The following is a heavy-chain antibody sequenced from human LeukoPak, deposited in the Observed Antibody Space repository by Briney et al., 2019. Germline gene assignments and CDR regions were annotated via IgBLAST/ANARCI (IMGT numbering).Heavy chain of an antibody. D-gene: IGHD4-23*01. CDR3: ARDQPDYGGTGIDY. Sequence: GGSLRLSCAASGFTVSSNYMSWVRQAPGKGLEWVSVINSGGSTYYADSVKGRFTISRANSKNTLYLQMNSLRAEDTAVYYCARDQPDYGGTGIDYWGQGTLVTVSS. CDR2: INSGGST. CDR1: GFTVSSNY. J-gene: IGHJ4*02. V-gene: IGHV3-53*01.